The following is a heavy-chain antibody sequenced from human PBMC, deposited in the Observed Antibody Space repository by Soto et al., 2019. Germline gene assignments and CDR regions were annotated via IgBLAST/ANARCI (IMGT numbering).Heavy chain of an antibody. CDR2: IYPGDSDT. V-gene: IGHV5-51*01. CDR3: TRDAPGIAATDAYYYGMDV. D-gene: IGHD6-13*01. CDR1: GYSFTSYW. Sequence: GESLKISCKGSGYSFTSYWIGWVRQMPGKGLEWMGIIYPGDSDTRYSPSFQGQGTISADKSISTAYLQWSSLKASDTAMYYCTRDAPGIAATDAYYYGMDVWGQGTTVTVSS. J-gene: IGHJ6*02.